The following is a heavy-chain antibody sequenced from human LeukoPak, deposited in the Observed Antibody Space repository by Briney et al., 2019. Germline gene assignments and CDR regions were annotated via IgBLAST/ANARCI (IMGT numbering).Heavy chain of an antibody. Sequence: ASVRVSCKASGYTFTRYYMHWVRQAPGQGLEWMGWINPNSGGTNYAQKFQGRVTMTRDTSISTAYMELSSLRSDDTALYYCARAPTWGYDYWGQGTLVTVSS. CDR2: INPNSGGT. CDR1: GYTFTRYY. CDR3: ARAPTWGYDY. D-gene: IGHD7-27*01. J-gene: IGHJ4*02. V-gene: IGHV1-2*02.